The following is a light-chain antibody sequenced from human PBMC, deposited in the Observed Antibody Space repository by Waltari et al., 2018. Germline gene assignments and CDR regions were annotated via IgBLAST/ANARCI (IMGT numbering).Light chain of an antibody. V-gene: IGLV2-14*03. CDR2: DVI. J-gene: IGLJ1*01. CDR1: NSDVGAFKH. CDR3: KSYTSGLTYV. Sequence: QSALTQPASVSGSPGQSITISCTGTNSDVGAFKHVSWYQQLPGRASKVMIFDVINRPSGVSIPFPGSKSGNWACLTISWLQAEDEADYYCKSYTSGLTYVFGTGTKVTVL.